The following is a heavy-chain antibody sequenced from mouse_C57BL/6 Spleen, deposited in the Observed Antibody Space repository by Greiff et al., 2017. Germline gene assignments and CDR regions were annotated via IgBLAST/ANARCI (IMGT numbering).Heavy chain of an antibody. V-gene: IGHV1-82*01. CDR2: IYPGDGDT. Sequence: QVQLQQSGPELVKPGASVKISCKASGYAFSSSWMNWVKQRPGKGLEWIGGIYPGDGDTNYNGKFKGKATLTADKSSSTAYMQLSSLTSEDSAVYFFASDWDVPNYFDYWGQGTPLTVSS. CDR3: ASDWDVPNYFDY. CDR1: GYAFSSSW. D-gene: IGHD4-1*01. J-gene: IGHJ2*01.